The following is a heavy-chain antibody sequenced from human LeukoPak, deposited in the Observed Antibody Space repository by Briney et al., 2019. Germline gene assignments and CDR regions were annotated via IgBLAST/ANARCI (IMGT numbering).Heavy chain of an antibody. D-gene: IGHD2-2*01. J-gene: IGHJ5*02. CDR1: GYTFTSYD. CDR3: ARGGHCSSTSCYRSEFDP. Sequence: GASVKVSCKASGYTFTSYDISWVRQATGQGLEWMGWMNPNSGNTGYAQKFQGRVTITRNTSISTAYMELSSLRSEDTAVYYCARGGHCSSTSCYRSEFDPWGQGTLVTVSS. V-gene: IGHV1-8*03. CDR2: MNPNSGNT.